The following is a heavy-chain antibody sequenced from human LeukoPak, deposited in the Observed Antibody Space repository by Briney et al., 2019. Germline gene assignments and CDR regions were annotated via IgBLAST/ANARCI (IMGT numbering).Heavy chain of an antibody. CDR3: ATTPKSYYYDSSGYYYDDLDC. CDR1: GFTFSSYS. CDR2: LSSSSTYI. V-gene: IGHV3-21*01. J-gene: IGHJ4*02. D-gene: IGHD3-22*01. Sequence: GGSLRLSCAASGFTFSSYSMNWVRQAPGKGLEWVPSLSSSSTYIYYADSVKGRFTISRDNAKNSLYLQMNSLRAEDTAVYYCATTPKSYYYDSSGYYYDDLDCWGQGTLVTVSS.